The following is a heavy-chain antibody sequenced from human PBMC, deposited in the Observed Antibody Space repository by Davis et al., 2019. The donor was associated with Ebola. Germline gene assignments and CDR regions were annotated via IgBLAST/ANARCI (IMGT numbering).Heavy chain of an antibody. D-gene: IGHD2-21*02. Sequence: GESLKISCAASGFTFTTYAMHWVRQAPGKGLEWVAVIWYDGSNKYYADSVKGRFTISRDNAKNSLYLQMNSLRAEDTAVYYCAKDFEAYCGGDCYSFYDYWGQGTLVTVSS. CDR2: IWYDGSNK. CDR1: GFTFTTYA. V-gene: IGHV3-33*03. CDR3: AKDFEAYCGGDCYSFYDY. J-gene: IGHJ4*02.